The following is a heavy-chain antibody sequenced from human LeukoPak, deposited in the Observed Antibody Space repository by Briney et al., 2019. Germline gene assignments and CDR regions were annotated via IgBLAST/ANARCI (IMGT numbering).Heavy chain of an antibody. J-gene: IGHJ6*02. CDR2: IYYSGST. CDR1: GGSISSYY. D-gene: IGHD2-15*01. Sequence: SETLSLTCTVSGGSISSYYWSWIRQPPGKGLEWIGYIYYSGSTNYNPSLKSRVTISVDTSKNQFSLKLSSVTAADTAVYYCASGRKAAKVPGNYYYYGMDVWGQGTTVTVSS. CDR3: ASGRKAAKVPGNYYYYGMDV. V-gene: IGHV4-59*12.